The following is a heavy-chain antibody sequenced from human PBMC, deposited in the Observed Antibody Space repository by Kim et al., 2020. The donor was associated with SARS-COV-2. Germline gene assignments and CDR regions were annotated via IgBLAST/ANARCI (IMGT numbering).Heavy chain of an antibody. D-gene: IGHD2-15*01. CDR1: GVSISTTNYD. CDR3: ARRYCSGGTCYYSDN. CDR2: IIKSGTS. J-gene: IGHJ4*02. V-gene: IGHV4-39*01. Sequence: SETLSLTCSVSGVSISTTNYDWGWIRQTPGKGLEWIAIIIKSGTSFSNPSLQSRLTISIDTSKNQFSLQVRSVTAADTAIYYCARRYCSGGTCYYSDNWGQGTLVTVSS.